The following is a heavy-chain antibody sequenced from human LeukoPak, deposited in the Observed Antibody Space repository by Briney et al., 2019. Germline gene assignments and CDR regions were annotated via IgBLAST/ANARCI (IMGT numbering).Heavy chain of an antibody. J-gene: IGHJ4*02. CDR1: GGSISSYY. CDR2: IHYSGST. V-gene: IGHV4-59*01. D-gene: IGHD2-2*01. CDR3: ARQSGGGYASVDY. Sequence: PSETLSLTCAVSGGSISSYYWSWIRQPPGKGLEWIGYIHYSGSTNYNPSLKSRVTISVDTSKNQFSLKLNSVTAADTAVYYCARQSGGGYASVDYWGQGTLVTVSS.